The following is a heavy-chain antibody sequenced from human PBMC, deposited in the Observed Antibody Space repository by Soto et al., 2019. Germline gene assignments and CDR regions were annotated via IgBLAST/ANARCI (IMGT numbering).Heavy chain of an antibody. Sequence: AASVKVSCKASGYTFTSYAMHWVRQAPGQRPEWMGWINAGNGNTKYSQKFQGRVTITRDTSASTAYMELSSLRSEDTAVYYCARSIVVVTALDYWGQGTLVTVSS. CDR3: ARSIVVVTALDY. J-gene: IGHJ4*02. CDR2: INAGNGNT. D-gene: IGHD2-21*02. V-gene: IGHV1-3*01. CDR1: GYTFTSYA.